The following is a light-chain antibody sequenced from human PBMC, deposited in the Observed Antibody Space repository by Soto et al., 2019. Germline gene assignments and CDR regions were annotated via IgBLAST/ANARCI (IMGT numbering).Light chain of an antibody. V-gene: IGKV3-15*01. CDR1: QSVSST. CDR3: QKYNALPLT. Sequence: EVVMTQSPATLSVSPGERATLSCQASQSVSSTLAWYQQNPGQAPRLLLYGASTRAAGIPARFSGSGSGTEFTLTNSSLQSEDFAVYYCQKYNALPLTFGGGTKVEIK. J-gene: IGKJ4*01. CDR2: GAS.